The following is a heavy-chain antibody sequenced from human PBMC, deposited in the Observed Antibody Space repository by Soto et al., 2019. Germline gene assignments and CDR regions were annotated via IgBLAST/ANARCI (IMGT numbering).Heavy chain of an antibody. CDR2: INHSGST. J-gene: IGHJ4*02. D-gene: IGHD5-12*01. V-gene: IGHV4-34*02. CDR3: ARGRWLRKSFDY. Sequence: QVQLEQWGAGLLKPSETLSLTCAVYGGSFSGYYWSWIRQPPGKGLEWIGEINHSGSTNYNPSLKSRVTISVGTSKNQFSLNLYSVTAADPAVYYCARGRWLRKSFDYWGQGTLVTVSS. CDR1: GGSFSGYY.